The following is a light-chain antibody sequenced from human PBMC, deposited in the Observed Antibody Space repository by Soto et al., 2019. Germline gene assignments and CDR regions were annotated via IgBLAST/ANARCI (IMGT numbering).Light chain of an antibody. CDR1: QIIGTW. CDR2: DAS. V-gene: IGKV1-5*01. Sequence: DIRMTQSPSTLSASVGDRVTITCRASQIIGTWLAWYQQKPGKAPKLLIYDASNLETGVPSRFSGSRSGTEFTLTISSLQPDDLATYYCQQYNTYPLTFGGGTKVELK. J-gene: IGKJ4*01. CDR3: QQYNTYPLT.